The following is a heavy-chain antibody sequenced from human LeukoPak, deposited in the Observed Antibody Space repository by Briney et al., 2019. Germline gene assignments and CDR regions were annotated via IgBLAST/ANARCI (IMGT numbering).Heavy chain of an antibody. CDR1: GYSFTSYW. Sequence: GESLKISCKGSGYSFTSYWIGWVRQMPGKGLEWMGIIYPGDSDTRYSPSFQGQVTISADKSISTAYLQWSSLKASDTAMYYCARGALISCSGYYVCPDAFDIWGQGTMVTVSS. CDR3: ARGALISCSGYYVCPDAFDI. V-gene: IGHV5-51*01. CDR2: IYPGDSDT. J-gene: IGHJ3*02. D-gene: IGHD3-22*01.